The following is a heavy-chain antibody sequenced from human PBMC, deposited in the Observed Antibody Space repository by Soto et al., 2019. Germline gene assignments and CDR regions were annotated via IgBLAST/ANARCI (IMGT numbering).Heavy chain of an antibody. Sequence: SETLSLTCAVSGGSISSGGYSWTWIRQPPGKGLEWIGYVHHSGSTNYNPSLKTRVNISVDRPNNQFFLNLTSATAADSAVYYCARGLWNDVFQYWGPGXLVTVYS. CDR3: ARGLWNDVFQY. J-gene: IGHJ4*02. CDR2: VHHSGST. CDR1: GGSISSGGYS. V-gene: IGHV4-30-2*01. D-gene: IGHD1-1*01.